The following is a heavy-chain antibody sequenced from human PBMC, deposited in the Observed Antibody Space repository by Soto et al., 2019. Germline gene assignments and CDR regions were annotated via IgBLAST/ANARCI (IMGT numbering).Heavy chain of an antibody. CDR3: ARTGWPQSSYYFDY. CDR2: INEDGSEK. Sequence: GSLRLSCAASGFSFSLFWMSWVRQTPGKGLEWVANINEDGSEKFFADSVKGRFTISRDNAKNSLSLQMNSLTADDTAVYYCARTGWPQSSYYFDYWGQGTLVTVSS. CDR1: GFSFSLFW. J-gene: IGHJ4*02. D-gene: IGHD3-16*01. V-gene: IGHV3-7*03.